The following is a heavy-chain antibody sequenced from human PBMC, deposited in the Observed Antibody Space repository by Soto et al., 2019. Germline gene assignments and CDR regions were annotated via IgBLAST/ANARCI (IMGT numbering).Heavy chain of an antibody. J-gene: IGHJ4*02. CDR2: ISSSSSYI. Sequence: EVQLVESGGGLVKPGGSLRLSCAASGFTFSSYSMNWVRQAPGKGLEWVSSISSSSSYIYYADSVKGRFTISRDNAKNSLYLQMTSLRAEDTAVYYCARVALIAGAGEFDYWGQGTLVTVSS. CDR3: ARVALIAGAGEFDY. D-gene: IGHD6-19*01. V-gene: IGHV3-21*01. CDR1: GFTFSSYS.